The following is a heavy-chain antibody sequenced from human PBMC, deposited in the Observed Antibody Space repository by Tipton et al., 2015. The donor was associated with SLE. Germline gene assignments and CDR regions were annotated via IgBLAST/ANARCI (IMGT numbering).Heavy chain of an antibody. Sequence: TLSLTCTVSGGSISSHYWRWIRQPPGKGLEWIGYIYYSGSTNYNPSLKSRVAISVDTSKNQFSLKLSSVTAADTAVYYCAREASYPFGMDVWGQGTTVTVSS. D-gene: IGHD1-26*01. CDR3: AREASYPFGMDV. V-gene: IGHV4-59*11. CDR2: IYYSGST. J-gene: IGHJ6*02. CDR1: GGSISSHY.